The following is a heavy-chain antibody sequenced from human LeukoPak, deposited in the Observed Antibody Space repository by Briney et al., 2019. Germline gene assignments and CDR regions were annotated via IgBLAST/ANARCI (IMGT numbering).Heavy chain of an antibody. CDR2: ISNSGGTT. D-gene: IGHD1-14*01. J-gene: IGHJ4*02. CDR1: GFNFSSYG. Sequence: GALELSFSASGFNFSSYGIRRVRPAPGEGLEWVSTISNSGGTTYYADSVKGRFTISRDDSENTLYLQMNSLRAEDTAVYYCAKATGYLLWGQGTLVTVSS. CDR3: AKATGYLL. V-gene: IGHV3-23*01.